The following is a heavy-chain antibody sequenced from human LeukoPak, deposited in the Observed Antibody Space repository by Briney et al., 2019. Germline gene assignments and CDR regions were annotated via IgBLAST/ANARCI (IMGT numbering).Heavy chain of an antibody. Sequence: GGSLRLSCAASGFTFSDHYMDWVRQAPGKGLEWVARSRNKANSFTTEYGASVKGRFTISRDDSTKSLYLQMNSLKTEDTAVYYCATEKYSSSWSRFDYWGQGTLVTVSS. CDR2: SRNKANSFTT. J-gene: IGHJ4*02. CDR1: GFTFSDHY. CDR3: ATEKYSSSWSRFDY. V-gene: IGHV3-72*01. D-gene: IGHD6-13*01.